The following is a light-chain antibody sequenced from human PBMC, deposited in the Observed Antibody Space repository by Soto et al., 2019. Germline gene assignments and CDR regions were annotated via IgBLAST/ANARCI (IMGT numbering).Light chain of an antibody. Sequence: QPVLTQSPSASASLGASVNLTCTLSSGQSNDAIAWHQQQPEKGPRYLMKLNSDGSHTKGDGIPDRFSGSSSGAERYLTISSLQSEDEADYYCQTWGTGIHVFGGGTKLTVL. CDR3: QTWGTGIHV. CDR1: SGQSNDA. J-gene: IGLJ3*02. CDR2: LNSDGSH. V-gene: IGLV4-69*02.